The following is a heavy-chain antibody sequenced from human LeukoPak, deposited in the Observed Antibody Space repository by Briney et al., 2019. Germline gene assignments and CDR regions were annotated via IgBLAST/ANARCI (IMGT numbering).Heavy chain of an antibody. CDR1: GYTFTGYY. J-gene: IGHJ5*02. D-gene: IGHD3-22*01. CDR3: ARDSHYDSSGYYYGPSNWFDP. CDR2: INPNSGGT. V-gene: IGHV1-2*02. Sequence: ASVKVSCKASGYTFTGYYMHWVRQAPGQGLEWMGWINPNSGGTNYAQKFQGRVTMTRDTSISTAYMELSRLRSDDPAVYYCARDSHYDSSGYYYGPSNWFDPWGQGTLVTVSS.